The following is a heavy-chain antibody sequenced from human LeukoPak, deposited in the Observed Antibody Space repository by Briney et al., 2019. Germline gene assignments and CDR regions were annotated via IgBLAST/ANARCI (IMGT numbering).Heavy chain of an antibody. D-gene: IGHD4-11*01. CDR1: GYTFSNYG. Sequence: ASVKVSCKASGYTFSNYGVSWVRQAPGQGLEWMGWISPYNGNTNHAQKLQGRVTMTTDTSTSTAYMELRSLRSDGTAVYYCARVASNGQFYFDYWGQGTLVTVSS. CDR2: ISPYNGNT. J-gene: IGHJ4*02. CDR3: ARVASNGQFYFDY. V-gene: IGHV1-18*01.